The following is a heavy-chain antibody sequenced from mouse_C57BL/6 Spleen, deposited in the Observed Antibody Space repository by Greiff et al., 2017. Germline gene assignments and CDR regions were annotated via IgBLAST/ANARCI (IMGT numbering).Heavy chain of an antibody. D-gene: IGHD1-1*01. CDR1: GYAFSSSW. J-gene: IGHJ2*01. CDR2: IYPGDGDT. Sequence: VQLQQSGPELVKPGASVKISCKASGYAFSSSWMNWVKQRPGKGLEWIGRIYPGDGDTNYNGKFKGKATLTADKSSSTAYMQLSSLTSEDSAVYFGAREKNYYGSSDDYWGQGTTLTDAS. V-gene: IGHV1-82*01. CDR3: AREKNYYGSSDDY.